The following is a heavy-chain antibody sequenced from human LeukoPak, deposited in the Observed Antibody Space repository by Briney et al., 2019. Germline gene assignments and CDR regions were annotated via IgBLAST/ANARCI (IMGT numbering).Heavy chain of an antibody. J-gene: IGHJ6*03. CDR3: ARVLRYCSGGNCYSGGLGYMDV. V-gene: IGHV3-11*01. Sequence: GGSLRLSCTASGFTFGDYSMNWVRQAPGKGLEWVSYISSSGSTIYYADSVKGRFTISRDNAKNSLYLQMNSLRAEDTAVYYCARVLRYCSGGNCYSGGLGYMDVWGKGTTVTISS. CDR1: GFTFGDYS. CDR2: ISSSGSTI. D-gene: IGHD2-15*01.